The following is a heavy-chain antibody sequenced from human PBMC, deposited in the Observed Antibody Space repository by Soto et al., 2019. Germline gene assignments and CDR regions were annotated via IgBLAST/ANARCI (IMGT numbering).Heavy chain of an antibody. V-gene: IGHV3-53*01. Sequence: EVQLVESGGGLIQPGGSLRLSCAVSGFTVSNNYMSWVRQAPGKGLEGVSVIYSGGYTAYGDSVKGRFTISRDNSKNTPISKIKSRGPGDPAVFYCATQRGGGGYWGQGTLVTVSS. CDR2: IYSGGYT. CDR1: GFTVSNNY. D-gene: IGHD6-25*01. CDR3: ATQRGGGGY. J-gene: IGHJ4*02.